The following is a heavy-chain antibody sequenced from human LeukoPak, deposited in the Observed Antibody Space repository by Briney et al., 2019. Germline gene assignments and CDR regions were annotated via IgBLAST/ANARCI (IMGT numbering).Heavy chain of an antibody. CDR3: ARVFLRDYDFWSGYSPSYYFDY. D-gene: IGHD3-3*01. CDR1: GFTFSSYA. V-gene: IGHV3-7*01. CDR2: IKQDGSEK. Sequence: GGSLRLSCAASGFTFSSYAMNWVRQAPGKGLEWVANIKQDGSEKYYVDSVKGRFTISRDNAKSSLYLQMNSLRAEDTAVYYCARVFLRDYDFWSGYSPSYYFDYWGQGTLVTVSS. J-gene: IGHJ4*02.